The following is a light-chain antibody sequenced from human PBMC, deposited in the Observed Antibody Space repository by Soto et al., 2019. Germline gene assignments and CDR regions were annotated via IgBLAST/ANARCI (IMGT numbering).Light chain of an antibody. V-gene: IGLV1-40*01. J-gene: IGLJ1*01. CDR2: GNS. CDR1: SSNIGAGYD. Sequence: QSVLTQPPSVSGAPGQRVTISCTGSSSNIGAGYDVHWYQQLPGTAPKLLIYGNSNRPSGVPDRFSGSKSGTSASLAITGLQAEDEADYYCQSYDSSRSGSKVFGTGTQLTVL. CDR3: QSYDSSRSGSKV.